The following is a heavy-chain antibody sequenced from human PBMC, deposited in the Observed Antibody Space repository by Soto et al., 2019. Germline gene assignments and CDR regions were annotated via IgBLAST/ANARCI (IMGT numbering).Heavy chain of an antibody. Sequence: GSLRLSCAASGFTFSSYAMHWVRQAPGKGLEWVAVISYDGSNKYYADSVKGRFTISRDNSKNTLYLQMNSLRAEDTAVYYCARDYSSSWFPNPYFQHWGQGTLVTVSS. J-gene: IGHJ1*01. CDR2: ISYDGSNK. CDR1: GFTFSSYA. V-gene: IGHV3-30-3*01. D-gene: IGHD6-13*01. CDR3: ARDYSSSWFPNPYFQH.